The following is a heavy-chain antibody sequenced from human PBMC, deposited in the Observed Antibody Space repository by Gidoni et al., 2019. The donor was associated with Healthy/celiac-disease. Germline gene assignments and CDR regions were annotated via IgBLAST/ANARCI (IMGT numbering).Heavy chain of an antibody. Sequence: QVQLQESGPGLVKPSQTLPLTCTVSGGSISTGSYSWSCTRQPAGQGLEWIGRIYTRGSTNYNPSLKSRVTISVDTSKNQFFLKLSSVTAADTAVYYWARDWAPIAVAGTIWVVSNWFDPWGQGTLVTVSS. J-gene: IGHJ5*02. CDR3: ARDWAPIAVAGTIWVVSNWFDP. CDR2: IYTRGST. CDR1: GGSISTGSYS. D-gene: IGHD6-19*01. V-gene: IGHV4-61*02.